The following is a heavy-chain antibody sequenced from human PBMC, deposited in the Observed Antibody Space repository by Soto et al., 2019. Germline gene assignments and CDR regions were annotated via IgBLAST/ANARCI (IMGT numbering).Heavy chain of an antibody. CDR2: IYPGDSDT. Sequence: EVQLVQSGAEVKKPGESLKIPCKGSGYSFTTHWIGWVRQMPGKGLEWMGIIYPGDSDTKYSPSFQGQVTISADKSISTAYLQWSGLKASDTAMYNYARGGDRGGYDWRVFDYWGQGTLVTVSS. V-gene: IGHV5-51*01. CDR1: GYSFTTHW. D-gene: IGHD5-12*01. CDR3: ARGGDRGGYDWRVFDY. J-gene: IGHJ4*02.